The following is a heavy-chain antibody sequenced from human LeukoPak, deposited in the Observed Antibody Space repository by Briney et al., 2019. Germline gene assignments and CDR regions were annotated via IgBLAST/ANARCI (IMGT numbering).Heavy chain of an antibody. D-gene: IGHD1-26*01. CDR3: ARFPGVGYFDY. CDR2: ICGSGGCT. J-gene: IGHJ4*02. Sequence: GGSLRLSCAASGFTFSSYAMSWVRQAPGKGLQWVSGICGSGGCTYYADYAKGRFTISRDNSKNTLFLQLNSLRDEDTAVYYCARFPGVGYFDYWGQGTLVTVSS. CDR1: GFTFSSYA. V-gene: IGHV3-23*01.